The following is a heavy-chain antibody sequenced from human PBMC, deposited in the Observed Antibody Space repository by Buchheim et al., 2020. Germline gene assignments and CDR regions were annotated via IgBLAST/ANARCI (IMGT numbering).Heavy chain of an antibody. V-gene: IGHV1-2*02. CDR2: INPNSGGT. CDR3: ARDRLGIAAAGWFRGWFDP. Sequence: QVQLVQSGAEVKKPGASVKVSCKASGYTFTGYYMHWVRQAPGQGLEWMGWINPNSGGTNYAQKFQGRVTMTRATSISTAYMELSRLRSEDTAVYYCARDRLGIAAAGWFRGWFDPWGQGTL. J-gene: IGHJ5*02. CDR1: GYTFTGYY. D-gene: IGHD6-13*01.